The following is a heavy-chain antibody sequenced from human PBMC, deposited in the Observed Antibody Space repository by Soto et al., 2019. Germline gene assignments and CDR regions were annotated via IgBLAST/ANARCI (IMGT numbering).Heavy chain of an antibody. D-gene: IGHD3-3*01. Sequence: QVQLVESGGGVVQPGRSLRLSCAASGFTFSSYAMHWVRQAPGKGLEWVAVISYDGSNKYYADSVKGRFTISRDNSKNTLYLQMNSLRAEDTAVYYCARDRYDFWSGRGGGIYHYYYGMDVWGQGTTVTVSS. CDR3: ARDRYDFWSGRGGGIYHYYYGMDV. CDR2: ISYDGSNK. CDR1: GFTFSSYA. V-gene: IGHV3-30-3*01. J-gene: IGHJ6*02.